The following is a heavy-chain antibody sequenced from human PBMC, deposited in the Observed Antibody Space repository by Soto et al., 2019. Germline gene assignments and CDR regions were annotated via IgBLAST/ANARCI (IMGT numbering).Heavy chain of an antibody. CDR2: TYYRSKWYN. Sequence: SQTLSLTCVISGDSVSSNSAAWNWIRQSPSRGLEWLGRTYYRSKWYNDYAVSVKSRITINPDTSKNQFSLQLNSVTPEDTAVYYCARTRYSSGWYITWFDPWGQGTPVTSPQ. D-gene: IGHD6-19*01. J-gene: IGHJ5*02. CDR3: ARTRYSSGWYITWFDP. CDR1: GDSVSSNSAA. V-gene: IGHV6-1*01.